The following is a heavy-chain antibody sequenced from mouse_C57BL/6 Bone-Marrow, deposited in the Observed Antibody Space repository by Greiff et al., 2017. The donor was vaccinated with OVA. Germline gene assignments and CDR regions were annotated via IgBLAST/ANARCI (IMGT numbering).Heavy chain of an antibody. CDR3: ARWRGTSWYFDV. Sequence: EVQLVESGGGLVKPGGSLKLSCAASGFTFSDYGMHWVRQAPEKGLEWVAYISSGSSTIYYADTVEGRFTISRDNAKNTLFLQMTSLRSDDTAMYYCARWRGTSWYFDVWGTGTTVTVSS. CDR2: ISSGSSTI. V-gene: IGHV5-17*01. CDR1: GFTFSDYG. D-gene: IGHD4-1*01. J-gene: IGHJ1*03.